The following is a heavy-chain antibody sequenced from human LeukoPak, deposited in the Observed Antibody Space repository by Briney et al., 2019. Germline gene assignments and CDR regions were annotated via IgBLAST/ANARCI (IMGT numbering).Heavy chain of an antibody. CDR2: ISAYNGNT. J-gene: IGHJ4*02. Sequence: GASVKVSCRASGYTFTSYGISWVRQAPGQGLEWMGWISAYNGNTNYAQKLQGRVTMTTDTSTSTAYMELRSLRSDDTAVYYCARSASFGELPTTFDYWGQGTLVTVSS. V-gene: IGHV1-18*01. CDR1: GYTFTSYG. CDR3: ARSASFGELPTTFDY. D-gene: IGHD3-10*01.